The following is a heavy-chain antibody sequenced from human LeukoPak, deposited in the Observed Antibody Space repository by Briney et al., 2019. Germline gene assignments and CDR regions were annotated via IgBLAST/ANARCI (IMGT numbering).Heavy chain of an antibody. V-gene: IGHV3-21*04. Sequence: GGSLRLSCAASGFTFSSYSMNWVRQAPGEGLEWVSSITSSSSYIYYADSVKGRFTISRDNAKNSLYLQMNSLRAEDTAVYYSAKDFDSSGYYYPPPTDAFDIWGQGTMVTVSS. CDR1: GFTFSSYS. D-gene: IGHD3-22*01. CDR3: AKDFDSSGYYYPPPTDAFDI. J-gene: IGHJ3*02. CDR2: ITSSSSYI.